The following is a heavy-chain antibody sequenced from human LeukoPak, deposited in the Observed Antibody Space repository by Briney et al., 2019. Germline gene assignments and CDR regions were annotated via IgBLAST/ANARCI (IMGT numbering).Heavy chain of an antibody. D-gene: IGHD3-22*01. CDR1: GFTFSSYA. CDR2: ISGSGGST. CDR3: ARDYYYDSSGIDY. V-gene: IGHV3-23*01. Sequence: GGSLRLSCAASGFTFSSYAMSWVRQAPGKGLEWVSAISGSGGSTYYADSVKGRFTISRDNSKNSLYLQMNSLRAEDTAVYYCARDYYYDSSGIDYWGQGTLVTVSS. J-gene: IGHJ4*02.